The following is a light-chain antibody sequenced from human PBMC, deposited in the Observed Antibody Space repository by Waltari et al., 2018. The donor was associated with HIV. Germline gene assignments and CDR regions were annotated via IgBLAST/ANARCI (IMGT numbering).Light chain of an antibody. V-gene: IGLV2-23*02. Sequence: QSALTQPASVSGSPGQSIPISCTGTSSDVGSYNLPSWYQQHPGKAPKLMLYEVTKRPSGVSNRFSGSKSDNTASLTISGLQAEDEADYYCCSYAGSTFYVFGTGTKVTVL. CDR2: EVT. J-gene: IGLJ1*01. CDR1: SSDVGSYNL. CDR3: CSYAGSTFYV.